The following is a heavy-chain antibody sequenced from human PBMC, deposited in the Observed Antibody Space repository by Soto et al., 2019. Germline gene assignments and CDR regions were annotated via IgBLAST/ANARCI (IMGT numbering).Heavy chain of an antibody. CDR2: ISPSSGHI. J-gene: IGHJ6*02. V-gene: IGHV3-21*06. CDR1: GFTFSSCT. CDR3: SGCSGGACHKNYGMDV. Sequence: EVHLVESGGGLVKPGGSLRLSCAVSGFTFSSCTMNWVRQAPGKGLEWVSSISPSSGHIYYADSVKGRFTISRHNAKNSLFLQMTSLRGEDTAVYYCSGCSGGACHKNYGMDVWGQGNTVTVSS. D-gene: IGHD2-15*01.